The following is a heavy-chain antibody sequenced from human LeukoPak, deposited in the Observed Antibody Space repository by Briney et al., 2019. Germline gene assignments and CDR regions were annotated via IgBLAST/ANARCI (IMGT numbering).Heavy chain of an antibody. V-gene: IGHV4-59*01. J-gene: IGHJ4*02. Sequence: SETLSLTCTVSGGSISSYYWSWIRQPPGKGLEWIGYIYYSGSTNYKPSLKSRVTISVDTSKNQFSLKLSSVTAADTAVYYCARERRDGYNTFDNWGQGTLVTVSS. D-gene: IGHD5-24*01. CDR1: GGSISSYY. CDR2: IYYSGST. CDR3: ARERRDGYNTFDN.